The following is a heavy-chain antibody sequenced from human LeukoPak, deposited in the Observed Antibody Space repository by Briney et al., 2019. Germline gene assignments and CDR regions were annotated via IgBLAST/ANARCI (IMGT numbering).Heavy chain of an antibody. Sequence: ASVKVSCKASGYTFTSYAMHWVRQAPGQRLEWMGWINAGNGNTKYSQKFQGRVTITRDTSASTAYMELSSLRSEDTALYYCARSGGSQPSNNWFDPWGQGTLVTVSS. CDR3: ARSGGSQPSNNWFDP. V-gene: IGHV1-3*01. D-gene: IGHD1-26*01. CDR1: GYTFTSYA. J-gene: IGHJ5*02. CDR2: INAGNGNT.